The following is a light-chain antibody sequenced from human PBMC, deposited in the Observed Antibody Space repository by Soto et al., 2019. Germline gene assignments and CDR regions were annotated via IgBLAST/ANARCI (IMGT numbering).Light chain of an antibody. Sequence: EIVLTQSPATLSLSPGDTATLSCGASQSVSSSLAWYQQKTGQAPRLLIYGASTRATGIPARFSGSGSGTEFTLTISSLQSEEFAVYYCQQYNNWPPAWTFGQGTKVDIK. CDR2: GAS. CDR3: QQYNNWPPAWT. CDR1: QSVSSS. J-gene: IGKJ1*01. V-gene: IGKV3-15*01.